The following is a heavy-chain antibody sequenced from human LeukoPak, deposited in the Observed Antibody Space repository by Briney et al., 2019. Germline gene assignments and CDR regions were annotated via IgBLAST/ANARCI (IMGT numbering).Heavy chain of an antibody. D-gene: IGHD2-2*01. CDR3: ARGRYCSSTSCYWYFDY. CDR2: MNPNSGNT. Sequence: ASVKVSCTASGYTFNSYDINWVRQATGQGLEWMGWMNPNSGNTGYAQKFQGRVTMTRNTSISTAYMELSSLRSEDTAVYYCARGRYCSSTSCYWYFDYWGQGTLVTVSS. V-gene: IGHV1-8*01. CDR1: GYTFNSYD. J-gene: IGHJ4*02.